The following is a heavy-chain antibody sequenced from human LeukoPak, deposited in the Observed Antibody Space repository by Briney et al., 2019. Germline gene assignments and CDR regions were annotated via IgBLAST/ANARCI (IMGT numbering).Heavy chain of an antibody. V-gene: IGHV3-64*01. Sequence: GGSLRLSCAASGFTLCIYAMYGAPHSRGKAGECVSAISSNGGSTFYAISVKGRFTLSRDNSKNALSVKEGSLRGEHMAVYFCARDKEDLDDYYYGMDVWGQGTTVTVSS. CDR3: ARDKEDLDDYYYGMDV. CDR1: GFTLCIYA. J-gene: IGHJ6*02. CDR2: ISSNGGST. D-gene: IGHD3/OR15-3a*01.